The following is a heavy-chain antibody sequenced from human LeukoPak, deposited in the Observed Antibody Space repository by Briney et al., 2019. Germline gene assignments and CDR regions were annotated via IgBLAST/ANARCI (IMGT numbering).Heavy chain of an antibody. CDR1: GFIFSSYA. CDR3: AKRYRSGWDFDY. J-gene: IGHJ4*02. V-gene: IGHV3-23*01. Sequence: GGSLRLSCAGSGFIFSSYAMSWVRQAPGKGLEWVSTLSGSGGNTYYADSVKGRFTISRDNSKNTLYLQMNSLRAEDTAVYYCAKRYRSGWDFDYWGQGMLVTVSS. CDR2: LSGSGGNT. D-gene: IGHD6-19*01.